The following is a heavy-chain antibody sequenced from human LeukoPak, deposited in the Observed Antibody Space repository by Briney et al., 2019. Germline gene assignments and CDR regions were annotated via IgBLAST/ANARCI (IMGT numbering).Heavy chain of an antibody. Sequence: ASVKVSCKASGYTFTSYGISWVRQAPGQGLEWMGWISAYNGNTNYAQKLQGRVTMNTDTSTSKAYMELRSLRSDDTAVYYCARGRVAAAAAPVHFDYWGQGTLVTVSS. D-gene: IGHD6-13*01. J-gene: IGHJ4*02. CDR1: GYTFTSYG. V-gene: IGHV1-18*01. CDR3: ARGRVAAAAAPVHFDY. CDR2: ISAYNGNT.